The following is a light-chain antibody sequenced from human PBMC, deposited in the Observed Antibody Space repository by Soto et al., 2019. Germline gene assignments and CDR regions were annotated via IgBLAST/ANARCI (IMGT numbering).Light chain of an antibody. CDR3: SSYTTSNTRQIV. V-gene: IGLV2-14*03. CDR1: SSDVGGYNY. J-gene: IGLJ1*01. CDR2: DVS. Sequence: QSALTQPASVSGSPGQSIPIFCTGTSSDVGGYNYVSRYQHHPGKAPKLLIYDVSNRPSGVSNRFSGSKSDNTASLTISGLQPEDEADYYCSSYTTSNTRQIVFGTGTKVTVL.